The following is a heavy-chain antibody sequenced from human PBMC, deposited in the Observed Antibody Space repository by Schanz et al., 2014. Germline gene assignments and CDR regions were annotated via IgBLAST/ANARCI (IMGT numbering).Heavy chain of an antibody. D-gene: IGHD1-26*01. CDR3: AREVGGSFGQHY. CDR2: IKPDGSEK. CDR1: GFTFSAYW. J-gene: IGHJ4*02. V-gene: IGHV3-7*01. Sequence: EVQLVESGGGLVKPGGSLRLSCAASGFTFSAYWMTWVRQAPGKGLDWVGIIKPDGSEKFYVDSVKGRFTISRDNAKNLMYLHLNSLRAEDTAVYYCAREVGGSFGQHYWGQGALVTVSS.